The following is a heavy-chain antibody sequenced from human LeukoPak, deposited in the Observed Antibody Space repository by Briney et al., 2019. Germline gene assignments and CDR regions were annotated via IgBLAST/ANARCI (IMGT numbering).Heavy chain of an antibody. D-gene: IGHD6-19*01. CDR1: GYTFTGYY. CDR2: INPNSGGT. V-gene: IGHV1-2*02. J-gene: IGHJ6*02. Sequence: ASVKVSCKASGYTFTGYYMHWVRQAPGQGLEWMGWINPNSGGTNYAQKFQGRVTMTRDTSISTAYMELSRLRSDDTAVYYCAGAEAESYGMDVWGQGTTVTVSS. CDR3: AGAEAESYGMDV.